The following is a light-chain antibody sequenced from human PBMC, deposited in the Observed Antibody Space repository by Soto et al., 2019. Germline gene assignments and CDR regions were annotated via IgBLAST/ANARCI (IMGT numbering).Light chain of an antibody. Sequence: QSALTQPASVSGSPGQSITISCTGTSGDIGSYNRVSWYQQHPGKAPKLIIYEVTDRPSRVSNRFSGSKSANTAFLTISGLQAEDEAEYYCSSYSNINSRACVFGTGTKVTVL. V-gene: IGLV2-14*01. CDR2: EVT. CDR3: SSYSNINSRACV. J-gene: IGLJ1*01. CDR1: SGDIGSYNR.